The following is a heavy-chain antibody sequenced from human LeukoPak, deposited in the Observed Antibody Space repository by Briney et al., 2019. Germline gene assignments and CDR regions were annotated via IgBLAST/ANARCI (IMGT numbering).Heavy chain of an antibody. D-gene: IGHD3-16*01. Sequence: GGSLRLSCAASGFSFSNSAMHWVRQAPGKGLEWVAVISFDGTNKYYADSVKGRFTISRDNSKNTLYLQMTSLRADDTAVYYCARDRVLHYFDYWGQGALVTVSS. CDR1: GFSFSNSA. V-gene: IGHV3-30-3*01. CDR3: ARDRVLHYFDY. CDR2: ISFDGTNK. J-gene: IGHJ4*02.